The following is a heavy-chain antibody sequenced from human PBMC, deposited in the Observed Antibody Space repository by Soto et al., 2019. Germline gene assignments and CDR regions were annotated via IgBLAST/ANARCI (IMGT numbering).Heavy chain of an antibody. J-gene: IGHJ4*02. D-gene: IGHD2-2*01. CDR3: ARDCSSTSCYKFDY. Sequence: GGSLRLSCAASGFTFSDNYMNWIRQAPGKGLEWVSYISSSGNNIYYADSVKGRFTISRDNAKNSLYLQMNSLRAEDTAVYYCARDCSSTSCYKFDYWGQGTLVTVSS. CDR1: GFTFSDNY. CDR2: ISSSGNNI. V-gene: IGHV3-11*01.